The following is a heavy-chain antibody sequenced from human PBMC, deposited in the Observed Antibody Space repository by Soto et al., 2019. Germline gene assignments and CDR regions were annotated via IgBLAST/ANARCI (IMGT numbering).Heavy chain of an antibody. D-gene: IGHD6-13*01. CDR1: GYTFTGYG. CDR2: ISTYNGNT. CDR3: ARDLGPGIASAVLYWFNP. Sequence: QAQLVQSGAEVKKPGASVKVSCNASGYTFTGYGISWVRQAPGQGLEWMGWISTYNGNTKYAQSFQGRVTMTTDTSTSTGYLELRSLRSDDTAVYYCARDLGPGIASAVLYWFNPWGQGTLVTVSS. V-gene: IGHV1-18*01. J-gene: IGHJ5*02.